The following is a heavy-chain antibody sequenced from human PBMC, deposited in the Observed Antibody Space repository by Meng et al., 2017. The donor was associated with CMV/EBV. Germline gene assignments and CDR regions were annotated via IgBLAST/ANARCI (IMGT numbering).Heavy chain of an antibody. CDR3: ARDSAVAGVVDY. J-gene: IGHJ4*02. V-gene: IGHV4-39*07. Sequence: QLQRQESGPGLVMPSETLSLTCTVSGGSISSSSYYWGWIRQPPGKGLEWIGSIYYSGSTYYNPSLKSRVTISVDTSKNQFSLKLSSVTAADTAVYYCARDSAVAGVVDYWGQGTLVTVSS. CDR1: GGSISSSSYY. D-gene: IGHD6-19*01. CDR2: IYYSGST.